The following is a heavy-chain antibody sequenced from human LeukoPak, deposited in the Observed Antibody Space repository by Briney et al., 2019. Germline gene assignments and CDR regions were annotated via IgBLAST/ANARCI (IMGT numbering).Heavy chain of an antibody. Sequence: ASVKVSCKASGYTFTSCDINWVRQATGQGLAWMGWMNPNSGNTGYAQKFQGRVTVTRNTSISTAYMELSSLRSGDTAVYYCARDPTYSSGWYGGGYWGQGTLVTVSS. CDR2: MNPNSGNT. V-gene: IGHV1-8*01. CDR3: ARDPTYSSGWYGGGY. CDR1: GYTFTSCD. J-gene: IGHJ4*02. D-gene: IGHD6-19*01.